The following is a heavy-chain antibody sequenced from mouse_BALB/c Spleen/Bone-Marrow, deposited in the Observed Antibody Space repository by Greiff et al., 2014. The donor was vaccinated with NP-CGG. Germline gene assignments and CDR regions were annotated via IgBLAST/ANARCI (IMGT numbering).Heavy chain of an antibody. D-gene: IGHD1-1*01. CDR1: GFTYSDYY. V-gene: IGHV5-4*02. Sequence: EVQLQQSGGGLVKPGGSLKLSCAASGFTYSDYYMYWVRQTPEKRLEWAATISDGGSYTYYPDSVKGRFTISRDNAKNNLYPQMSSLKSEDTAMYYCARFYYYGSSYFDVWGAGTTVTVSS. CDR3: ARFYYYGSSYFDV. J-gene: IGHJ1*01. CDR2: ISDGGSYT.